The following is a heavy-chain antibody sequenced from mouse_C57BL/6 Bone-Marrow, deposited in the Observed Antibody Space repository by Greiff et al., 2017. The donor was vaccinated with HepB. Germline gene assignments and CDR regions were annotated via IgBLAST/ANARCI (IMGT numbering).Heavy chain of an antibody. V-gene: IGHV1-42*01. CDR3: ATSPITTVVEGYAMDY. Sequence: EVQLQQSGPELVKPGASVKISCKASGYSFTGYYMNWVKQSPEKSLEWIGEINPSTGGTTYNQKFKAKATLTVDKSSSTAYMQLKSLTSEDSAVYYCATSPITTVVEGYAMDYWGQGTSVTVAS. J-gene: IGHJ4*01. CDR1: GYSFTGYY. D-gene: IGHD1-1*01. CDR2: INPSTGGT.